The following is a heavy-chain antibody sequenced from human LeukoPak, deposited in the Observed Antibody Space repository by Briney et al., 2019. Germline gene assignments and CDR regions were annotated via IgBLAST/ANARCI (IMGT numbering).Heavy chain of an antibody. D-gene: IGHD3-9*01. Sequence: GGSLRLSCAASGFTFSSYAMSWDRQAPGKGLEWVSAISGSGGSTYYADSVKGRFTISRDNSKNTLYLQMNSLRAEDTAVYYCAKDYYDILTGYTDYWGQGTLVTVSS. CDR1: GFTFSSYA. J-gene: IGHJ4*02. CDR3: AKDYYDILTGYTDY. V-gene: IGHV3-23*01. CDR2: ISGSGGST.